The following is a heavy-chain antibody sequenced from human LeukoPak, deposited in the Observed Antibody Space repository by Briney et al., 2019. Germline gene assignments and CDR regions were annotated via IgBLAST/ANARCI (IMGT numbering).Heavy chain of an antibody. D-gene: IGHD5-24*01. CDR3: AHMGIEMATTKYYFDY. J-gene: IGHJ4*02. CDR2: IYSDDDK. CDR1: GFSLSTSGVG. Sequence: SGPTLVNPTQTLTLTCTFSGFSLSTSGVGVGWIRQPPGKALEWLALIYSDDDKRYSPSLKSRLTITKDTSKNQVVLTMTNMDPVDTATYYCAHMGIEMATTKYYFDYWGQGTLVTVSS. V-gene: IGHV2-5*02.